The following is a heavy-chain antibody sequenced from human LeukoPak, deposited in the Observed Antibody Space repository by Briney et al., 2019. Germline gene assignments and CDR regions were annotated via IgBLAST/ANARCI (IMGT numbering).Heavy chain of an antibody. CDR3: ARGGSSGYYYNVHFDY. V-gene: IGHV4-31*03. D-gene: IGHD3-22*01. Sequence: SETLSLTCTVSGGSISSGGYYWSWIRQHPGKGLEWIGYIYYSGSTYYNPSLKSRVTISVDTSKNQFSLKLSSVTAADTAVYYCARGGSSGYYYNVHFDYWGQGTLVTVSS. CDR2: IYYSGST. J-gene: IGHJ4*02. CDR1: GGSISSGGYY.